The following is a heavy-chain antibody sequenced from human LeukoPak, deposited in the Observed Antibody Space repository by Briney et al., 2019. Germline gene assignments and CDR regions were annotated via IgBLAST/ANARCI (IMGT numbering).Heavy chain of an antibody. D-gene: IGHD4-17*01. CDR3: ARVTVTTKFDY. J-gene: IGHJ4*02. Sequence: SETLSLTCTVSGGCISSYYWSWIRQPPGKGLEWIGSIYYSGSTYYNLSLKSRVTISVDTSKNQFSLKLSSVTAADTAVYYCARVTVTTKFDYWGQGTLVTVSS. CDR1: GGCISSYY. CDR2: IYYSGST. V-gene: IGHV4-59*12.